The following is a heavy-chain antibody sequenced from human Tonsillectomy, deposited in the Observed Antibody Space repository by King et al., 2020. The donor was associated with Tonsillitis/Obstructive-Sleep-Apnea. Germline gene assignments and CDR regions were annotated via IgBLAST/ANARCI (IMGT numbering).Heavy chain of an antibody. CDR3: ARQARRGSGSPRLDY. CDR2: IYYSGST. V-gene: IGHV4-39*01. CDR1: GGSISSSSYY. Sequence: QLQESGPGLVKPSETLSLNCTVSGGSISSSSYYWGWIRQPPGKGLEWIGSIYYSGSTYYNPSLKSRVTISVDTSKNQFSLKLSSVTAADTAVYYCARQARRGSGSPRLDYWGQGTLVTVSS. D-gene: IGHD3-10*01. J-gene: IGHJ4*02.